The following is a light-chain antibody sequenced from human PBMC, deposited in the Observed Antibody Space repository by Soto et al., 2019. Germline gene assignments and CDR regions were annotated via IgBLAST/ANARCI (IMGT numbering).Light chain of an antibody. J-gene: IGKJ1*01. CDR1: QSVSSSY. CDR2: AAS. CDR3: KQYGSSPTT. V-gene: IGKV3-20*01. Sequence: EIVLTQSPGTLSLSPGERATLSCRASQSVSSSYLAWYQQKPGQAPRLLIYAASSRATGIPDRFSGSGSGTDFTLTISRLEPEDFAVYYCKQYGSSPTTFGQGTKVESK.